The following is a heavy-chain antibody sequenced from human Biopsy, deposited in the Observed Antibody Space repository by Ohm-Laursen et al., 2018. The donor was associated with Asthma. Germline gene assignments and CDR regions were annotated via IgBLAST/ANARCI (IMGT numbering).Heavy chain of an antibody. J-gene: IGHJ6*02. D-gene: IGHD6-19*01. CDR3: ARGQVGYSSGWSLLLKKIYYSGMDV. Sequence: ASVKVSCKAPGGTFSNFAISWVRQAPGQGLEWLGGIMTVFGTTNYAQKFQGRVTITADESTSTAYMEVTSLRSEDTAIYYCARGQVGYSSGWSLLLKKIYYSGMDVWGQGTAVTVSS. CDR1: GGTFSNFA. V-gene: IGHV1-69*13. CDR2: IMTVFGTT.